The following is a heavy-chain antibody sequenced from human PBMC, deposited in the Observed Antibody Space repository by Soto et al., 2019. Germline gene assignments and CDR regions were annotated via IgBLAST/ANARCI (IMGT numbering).Heavy chain of an antibody. J-gene: IGHJ3*02. CDR1: GDSVSSNSAA. V-gene: IGHV6-1*01. CDR2: TYYRSKWYN. D-gene: IGHD1-7*01. Sequence: SQTLSLTCAISGDSVSSNSAAWNWIRQSPSRGLEWLGRTYYRSKWYNDYAVSVKSRITINPDTSKNQFSLQLTSVTPEDTAVYYCASAIAALELAAFDIWGQGTMVTVSS. CDR3: ASAIAALELAAFDI.